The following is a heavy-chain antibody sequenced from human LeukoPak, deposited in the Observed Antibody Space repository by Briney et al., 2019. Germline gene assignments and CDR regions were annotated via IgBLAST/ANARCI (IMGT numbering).Heavy chain of an antibody. CDR1: GFTFSSYG. CDR3: AKVSLNMVNDAFDI. Sequence: GGSLRLSCAASGFTFSSYGMHWVRQAPGKGLEWVAVISYDGSNKYYADSVKGRFTISRDNSKNTLYLQMDSLRAEDTAMYYCAKVSLNMVNDAFDIWGQGTMVSVSS. D-gene: IGHD4/OR15-4a*01. V-gene: IGHV3-30*18. J-gene: IGHJ3*02. CDR2: ISYDGSNK.